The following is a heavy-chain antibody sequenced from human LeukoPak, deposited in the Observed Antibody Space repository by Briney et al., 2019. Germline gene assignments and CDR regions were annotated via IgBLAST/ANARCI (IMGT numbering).Heavy chain of an antibody. J-gene: IGHJ4*02. CDR3: ARVPDGYPDY. Sequence: SETLSLTCTVSGGSISSYYWSWIRQPPGKGLEWIGYIYHSGSTSYNPSLKSRVTISLDTSKNHFSLKLNSVTAADTAVYYCARVPDGYPDYWGQGTLVTVSS. D-gene: IGHD5-24*01. CDR2: IYHSGST. CDR1: GGSISSYY. V-gene: IGHV4-59*01.